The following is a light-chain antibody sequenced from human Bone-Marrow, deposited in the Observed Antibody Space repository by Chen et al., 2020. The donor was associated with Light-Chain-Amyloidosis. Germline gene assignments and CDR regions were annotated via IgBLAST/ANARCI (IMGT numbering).Light chain of an antibody. V-gene: IGKV3-20*01. CDR1: QSVSSSY. J-gene: IGKJ1*01. CDR2: GAS. CDR3: QQYENSPST. Sequence: EIVLAQSPGTLSLSPGERATLSCRASQSVSSSYFAWYQQKPGQAPRLIIFGASSRTTGIPDRFSGSGSGTDFTLTISRLEPEDSAVYYCQQYENSPSTFGQGTKVEI.